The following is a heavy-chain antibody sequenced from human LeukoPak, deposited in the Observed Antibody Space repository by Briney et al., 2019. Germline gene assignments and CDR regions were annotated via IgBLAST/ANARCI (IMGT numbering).Heavy chain of an antibody. CDR3: AREGWGYSGYDFDY. CDR1: GYTITNNY. CDR2: INPSGTGT. Sequence: GASVKVSCKASGYTITNNYMHWVRQAPGQGLEWMGVINPSGTGTSYAQKFQGRITMSRDTSTSTVYMELSSLRFEDTAVYYCAREGWGYSGYDFDYWGQGTLVTVSS. V-gene: IGHV1-46*01. D-gene: IGHD5-12*01. J-gene: IGHJ4*02.